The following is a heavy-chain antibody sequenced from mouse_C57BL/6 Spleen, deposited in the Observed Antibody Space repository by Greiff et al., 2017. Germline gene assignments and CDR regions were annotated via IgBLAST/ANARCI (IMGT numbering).Heavy chain of an antibody. CDR3: ARGGRQGDYYAMDY. J-gene: IGHJ4*01. V-gene: IGHV1-80*01. Sequence: VQLQESGAELVKPGASVKISCKASGYAFSSYWMNWVKQRPGKGLEWIGQIYPGDGDTNYNGKFKGKATLTADKSSSTAYMQLSSLTSEDSAVYFCARGGRQGDYYAMDYWGQGTSVTVSS. D-gene: IGHD3-1*01. CDR1: GYAFSSYW. CDR2: IYPGDGDT.